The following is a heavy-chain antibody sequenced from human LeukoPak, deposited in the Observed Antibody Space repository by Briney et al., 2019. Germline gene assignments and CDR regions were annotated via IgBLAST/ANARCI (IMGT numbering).Heavy chain of an antibody. D-gene: IGHD3-22*01. V-gene: IGHV3-21*04. CDR2: ISSGGSYI. Sequence: GGSLRLSCAASGFTFSSHSMNWVRQAPGKGLEWVSYISSGGSYISYADSVKGRFTISRDNSKNTLYLQMNSLRAEDTAVYYCAKGSLAITMIVVVTSGRYFDYWGQGTLVTVSS. J-gene: IGHJ4*02. CDR3: AKGSLAITMIVVVTSGRYFDY. CDR1: GFTFSSHS.